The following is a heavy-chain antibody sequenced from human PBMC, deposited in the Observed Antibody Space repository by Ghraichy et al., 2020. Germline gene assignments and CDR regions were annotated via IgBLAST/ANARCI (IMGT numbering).Heavy chain of an antibody. CDR3: AKDGMYYYDSSGYYSPWPDYGMDV. Sequence: GGSLRLSCAASGFTFSSYAMSWVRQAPGKGLEWVSAISGSGGSTYYADSVKGRFTISRDNSKNTLYLQMNSLRAEDTAVYYCAKDGMYYYDSSGYYSPWPDYGMDVWGQGTTVTVSS. D-gene: IGHD3-22*01. CDR2: ISGSGGST. CDR1: GFTFSSYA. J-gene: IGHJ6*02. V-gene: IGHV3-23*01.